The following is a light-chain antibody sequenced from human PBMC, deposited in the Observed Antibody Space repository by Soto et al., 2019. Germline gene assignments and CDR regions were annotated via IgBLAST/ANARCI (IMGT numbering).Light chain of an antibody. J-gene: IGKJ1*01. V-gene: IGKV3-20*01. Sequence: EIVLTQSPGTLSLSPGERATLSCRASQSVSSSYLAWYQQKPGQAPRLLIYGASSRATGIPDRFSGSGSGTAFTLTISRLEPEDFAVYYCQQYGSSPWTFGQGTEVDIK. CDR1: QSVSSSY. CDR3: QQYGSSPWT. CDR2: GAS.